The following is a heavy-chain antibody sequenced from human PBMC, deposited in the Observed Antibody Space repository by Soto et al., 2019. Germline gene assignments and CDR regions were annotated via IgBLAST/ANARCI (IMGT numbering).Heavy chain of an antibody. J-gene: IGHJ6*02. CDR3: VTQGLPNYYYDGMDV. D-gene: IGHD5-18*01. CDR2: IIPIFGTA. Sequence: QVQLVQSGAEVKKPGSSVKVSCKASGGTFSSYAISWVRQAPGQGLEWMGGIIPIFGTANYAQKFQGRVTITADESTSRVYMELSSLRSEDTAVYHCVTQGLPNYYYDGMDVWGQGTRVTVSS. CDR1: GGTFSSYA. V-gene: IGHV1-69*12.